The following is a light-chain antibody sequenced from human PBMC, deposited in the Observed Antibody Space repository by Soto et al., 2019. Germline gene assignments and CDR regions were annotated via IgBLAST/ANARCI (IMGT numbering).Light chain of an antibody. J-gene: IGLJ2*01. CDR2: GNT. CDR3: QSYDSSLSGPVV. Sequence: QSALTQPPSVSGAPGQRVTISCTGSSSNIRAGYDVHWYQQLPGTAPKLLIYGNTNRPSGVPDRFSGSKSGTSASLAITGLQPEDEADYFCQSYDSSLSGPVVFGAGTKVTVL. V-gene: IGLV1-40*01. CDR1: SSNIRAGYD.